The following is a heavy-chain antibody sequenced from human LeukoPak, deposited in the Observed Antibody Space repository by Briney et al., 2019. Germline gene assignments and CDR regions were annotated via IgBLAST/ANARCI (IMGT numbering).Heavy chain of an antibody. CDR2: ISWDGGST. V-gene: IGHV3-43*01. CDR3: AIGGYSSSWGLDY. D-gene: IGHD6-13*01. J-gene: IGHJ4*02. Sequence: GGSLRLSCAASGFTFDDYTMHWVRQAPGKGLEWVSLISWDGGSTYYADSVKGRFTISRDNSKNSLYLQMNSLRTEDTALYYCAIGGYSSSWGLDYWGQGTLVTVSS. CDR1: GFTFDDYT.